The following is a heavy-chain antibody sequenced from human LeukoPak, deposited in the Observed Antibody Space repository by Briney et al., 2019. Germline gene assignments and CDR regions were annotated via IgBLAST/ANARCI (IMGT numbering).Heavy chain of an antibody. Sequence: SETLSLTCTVSGGSISSGGYYWSWIRQHPGKGLEWIGYIYYSGSTYYNPSLKSRVTISVDTSKNQFSLKLSSVTAADTAVYYCARGGSYYDSSGFYWGQGTLVTVSS. CDR3: ARGGSYYDSSGFY. J-gene: IGHJ4*02. CDR2: IYYSGST. D-gene: IGHD3-22*01. CDR1: GGSISSGGYY. V-gene: IGHV4-31*03.